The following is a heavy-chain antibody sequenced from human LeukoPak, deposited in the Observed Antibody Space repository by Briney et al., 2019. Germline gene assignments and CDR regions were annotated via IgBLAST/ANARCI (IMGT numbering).Heavy chain of an antibody. V-gene: IGHV3-9*01. CDR3: AKSGGSGGWYSGWFDP. J-gene: IGHJ5*02. Sequence: GGSLRLSCAASGFTFDDYAMHWVRQAPGKGLEWVSGISWNSGSIGYADSVKGRFTISRDNAKNSLYLQMNSLRAEDTALYYCAKSGGSGGWYSGWFDPWGQGTLVTVSS. CDR1: GFTFDDYA. CDR2: ISWNSGSI. D-gene: IGHD6-19*01.